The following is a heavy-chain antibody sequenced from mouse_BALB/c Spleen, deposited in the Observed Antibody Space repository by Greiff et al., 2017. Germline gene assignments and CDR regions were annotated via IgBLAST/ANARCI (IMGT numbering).Heavy chain of an antibody. Sequence: EVMLVESGGGLVKPGGSLKLSCAASGFTFSSYAMSWVRQTPEKRLEWVASISSGGSTYYPDSVKGRFTISRDNARNILYLQMSSLRSEDTAMYYCARGDGYDGFAYWGQGTLVTVSA. V-gene: IGHV5-6-5*01. CDR3: ARGDGYDGFAY. J-gene: IGHJ3*01. CDR2: ISSGGST. D-gene: IGHD2-2*01. CDR1: GFTFSSYA.